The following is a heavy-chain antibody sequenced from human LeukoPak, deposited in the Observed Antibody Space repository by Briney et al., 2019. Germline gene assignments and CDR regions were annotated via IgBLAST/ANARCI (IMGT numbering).Heavy chain of an antibody. V-gene: IGHV4-34*01. J-gene: IGHJ4*02. CDR3: ARGESDYYGSGSYYRE. CDR1: GGSFSGYY. D-gene: IGHD3-10*01. Sequence: SETLSLTCAVYGGSFSGYYWSWIRQPPGKGLVWIGEINHSGSTNYNPSLKSRVTISVDTSKNQFSLKLSSVTAADTAVYYCARGESDYYGSGSYYREWGQGTLVTVSS. CDR2: INHSGST.